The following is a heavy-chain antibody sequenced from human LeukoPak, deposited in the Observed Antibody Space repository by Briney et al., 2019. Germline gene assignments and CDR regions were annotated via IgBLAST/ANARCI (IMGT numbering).Heavy chain of an antibody. J-gene: IGHJ4*02. Sequence: ASVKVSCKVSGYTLTELSMHWVRQAPGKGLEWIGGFDPEDGETIYAQKFQGRVTMTEDTSTDTAYMELSSLRSEDTAVYYCATVYYYGSGSYYNPLDYWGQGTLVTVSS. CDR3: ATVYYYGSGSYYNPLDY. D-gene: IGHD3-10*01. CDR1: GYTLTELS. V-gene: IGHV1-24*01. CDR2: FDPEDGET.